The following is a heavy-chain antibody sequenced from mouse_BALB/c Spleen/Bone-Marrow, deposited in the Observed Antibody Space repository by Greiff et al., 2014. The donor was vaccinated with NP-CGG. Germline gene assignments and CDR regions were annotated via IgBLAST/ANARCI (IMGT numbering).Heavy chain of an antibody. Sequence: DVQLQESGGGLVKPGGSLKLSCAASGFTFSDYYMYWVRQTPEKRLAWVATISDGGSYTYYPDSVKGRFTISRDIAKNNLYLQMSSLKSEDTAMYYCARDRGVQGYAMDYWGQGTSVTVSS. CDR1: GFTFSDYY. J-gene: IGHJ4*01. V-gene: IGHV5-4*02. CDR3: ARDRGVQGYAMDY. D-gene: IGHD2-14*01. CDR2: ISDGGSYT.